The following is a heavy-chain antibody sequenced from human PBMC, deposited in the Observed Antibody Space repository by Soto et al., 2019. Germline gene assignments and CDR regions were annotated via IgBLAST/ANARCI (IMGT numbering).Heavy chain of an antibody. CDR1: GFTFSSYG. Sequence: GGSLRLSCAASGFTFSSYGMHWVRQAPGKGLEWVAVISYDGSNKYYADSVKGRFTISRDNSKNTLYLQMNSLRAEDTAVYYCAKSLADIQLWDFDYWGQGTLVTVSS. V-gene: IGHV3-30*18. CDR2: ISYDGSNK. J-gene: IGHJ4*02. CDR3: AKSLADIQLWDFDY. D-gene: IGHD5-18*01.